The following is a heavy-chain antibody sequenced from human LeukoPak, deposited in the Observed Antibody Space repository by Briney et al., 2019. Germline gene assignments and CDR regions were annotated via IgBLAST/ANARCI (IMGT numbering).Heavy chain of an antibody. Sequence: PSETLSLTCAVSGYSISSGYYWGWIRQPPGKGLEWIGSIFHSGSTYYNPSLKSRVTISVDTSKNQFSLKPSSVTAADTAVYYCARVRGLYCFDYWGQGTLVTVSS. CDR3: ARVRGLYCFDY. CDR2: IFHSGST. J-gene: IGHJ4*02. V-gene: IGHV4-38-2*01. D-gene: IGHD2-15*01. CDR1: GYSISSGYY.